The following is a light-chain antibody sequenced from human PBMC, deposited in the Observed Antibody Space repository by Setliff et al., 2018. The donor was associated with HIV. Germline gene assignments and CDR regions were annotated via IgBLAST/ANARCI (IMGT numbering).Light chain of an antibody. CDR1: SSDVGSYNL. CDR2: EVS. CDR3: SSYTSSTTVV. Sequence: QSVLTQPASVSGSPGQSITISCTGTSSDVGSYNLVSWYQQHPAKAPKLMIYEVSNRPSGVSNRFSGSKSGNTASLTISGLQAEDEADYYCSSYTSSTTVVFGGGTKVTVL. V-gene: IGLV2-14*02. J-gene: IGLJ2*01.